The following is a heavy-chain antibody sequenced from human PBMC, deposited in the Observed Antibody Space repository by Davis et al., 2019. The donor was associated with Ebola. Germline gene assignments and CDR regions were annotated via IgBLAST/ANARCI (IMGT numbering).Heavy chain of an antibody. V-gene: IGHV3-48*02. CDR1: GFIFSSYH. J-gene: IGHJ4*02. CDR3: VKGLGYFLHY. CDR2: ITTTSSTT. D-gene: IGHD6-13*01. Sequence: PGGSLRLSCAASGFIFSSYHMIWVRQPPGKGLEWVSYITTTSSTTKYADSVRGRFTISRDNAKNSLFLQMNSLRDEDAAVYYFVKGLGYFLHYWGQGTPVTVSS.